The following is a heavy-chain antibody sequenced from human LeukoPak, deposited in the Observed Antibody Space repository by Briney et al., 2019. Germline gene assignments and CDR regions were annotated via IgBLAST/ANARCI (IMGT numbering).Heavy chain of an antibody. J-gene: IGHJ4*02. CDR2: IGTAGDT. CDR3: ARAQSDSGSTGFDY. D-gene: IGHD5-12*01. Sequence: GGSLRLSCAASGFTFSSYDMHWVRHATGKGLEWVSAIGTAGDTYYPGSVKGRFTISRENAKNSLYLQMNSLRAGDTAVYYCARAQSDSGSTGFDYWGQGTLVTVSS. CDR1: GFTFSSYD. V-gene: IGHV3-13*04.